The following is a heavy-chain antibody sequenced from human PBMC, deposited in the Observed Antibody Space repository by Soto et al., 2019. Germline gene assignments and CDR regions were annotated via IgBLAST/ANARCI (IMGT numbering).Heavy chain of an antibody. CDR2: INHSGST. CDR1: GGSFSGYS. V-gene: IGHV4-34*01. D-gene: IGHD2-8*02. CDR3: ARDKITGLFDY. Sequence: QVQLQQWGAGLLKPSETLSLTCAVYGGSFSGYSWTGIRQPPGTGLEWIGEINHSGSTNYNPSLKSRVTISVDTSKSPFYLKLTSVTAADTAVYYCARDKITGLFDYWGQGTLVTVSS. J-gene: IGHJ4*02.